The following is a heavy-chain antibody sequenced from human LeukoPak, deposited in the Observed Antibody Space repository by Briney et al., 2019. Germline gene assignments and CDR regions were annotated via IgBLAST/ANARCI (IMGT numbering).Heavy chain of an antibody. CDR1: GYTFSAYY. J-gene: IGHJ6*03. CDR2: VNPNSGGT. CDR3: ARGHQGYYHYMDV. V-gene: IGHV1-2*02. D-gene: IGHD2-2*01. Sequence: ASVKVSCKASGYTFSAYYLHWVRQAPGQGLEWMEWVNPNSGGTNYAQNYQGRVTMTRDTSISTAYMELSRLRPDDTAVFYCARGHQGYYHYMDVWGKGTTVTVSS.